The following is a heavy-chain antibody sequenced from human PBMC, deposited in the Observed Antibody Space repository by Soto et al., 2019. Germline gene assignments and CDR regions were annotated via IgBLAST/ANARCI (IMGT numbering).Heavy chain of an antibody. Sequence: SETLSLTCAVYGGSFSGYYWSWIRKPPGKGLEWIGEINHSGSTNYNPSLKSRVTISVDTSKNQFSLKLSSVTAADTAVYYCARVLQYCSGGSCYLGAFDIWGQGTMVSVS. J-gene: IGHJ3*02. V-gene: IGHV4-34*01. CDR3: ARVLQYCSGGSCYLGAFDI. D-gene: IGHD2-15*01. CDR2: INHSGST. CDR1: GGSFSGYY.